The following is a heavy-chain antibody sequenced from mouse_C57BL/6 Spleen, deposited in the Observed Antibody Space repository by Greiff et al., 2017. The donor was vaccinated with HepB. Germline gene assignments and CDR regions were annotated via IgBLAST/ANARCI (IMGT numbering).Heavy chain of an antibody. J-gene: IGHJ4*01. D-gene: IGHD1-1*01. CDR3: ARQLTTVPYAMDY. V-gene: IGHV5-12*01. Sequence: EVKLMESGGGLVQPGGSLKLSCAASGFTFSDYYMYWVRQTPEKRLEWVAYISNGGGSTYYPDTVKGRFTISRDNAKNTLYLQMSRLKSEDTAMYYCARQLTTVPYAMDYWGQGTSVTVSS. CDR1: GFTFSDYY. CDR2: ISNGGGST.